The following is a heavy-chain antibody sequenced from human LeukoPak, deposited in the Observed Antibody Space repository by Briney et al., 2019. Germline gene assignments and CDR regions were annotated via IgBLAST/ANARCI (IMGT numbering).Heavy chain of an antibody. D-gene: IGHD3-22*01. V-gene: IGHV5-51*01. J-gene: IGHJ3*02. CDR2: IYPGDSDT. CDR1: GYSFTSYW. CDR3: ARRYYYDSSGYIYPLHDAFGI. Sequence: GESLKISCKGSGYSFTSYWIGWVRQMPGKGLEWMGIIYPGDSDTRYSPSFQGQVTISADKSISTAYLQWSSLKASDTAMYYCARRYYYDSSGYIYPLHDAFGIWGQGTMVTVSS.